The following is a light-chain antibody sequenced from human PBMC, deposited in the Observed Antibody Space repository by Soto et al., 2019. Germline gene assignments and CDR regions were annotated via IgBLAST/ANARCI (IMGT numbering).Light chain of an antibody. CDR1: QSVSSNF. V-gene: IGKV3-20*01. CDR2: GAS. J-gene: IGKJ2*01. Sequence: EIVLTQSPGTLSLSPGERATLSCRASQSVSSNFLAWYQEKPGQAPRLLIYGASSRATGIPDRFSGSGSGTDFSLTISRLEPEDFAVYYCHQYDNEPQTYGQGTKVDIK. CDR3: HQYDNEPQT.